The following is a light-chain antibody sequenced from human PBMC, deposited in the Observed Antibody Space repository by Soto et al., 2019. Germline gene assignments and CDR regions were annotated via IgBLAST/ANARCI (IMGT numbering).Light chain of an antibody. V-gene: IGKV3-15*01. Sequence: EIMMTQSPVTLSVCPGERATLSCRASQSVSNNLAWYQQKPGQAPRLLIYYASTRATGIPARFSGSGSGTEFTLTISSLQSEDFALYYCQQYNDWPPITFGQGTRLEIK. CDR1: QSVSNN. CDR2: YAS. J-gene: IGKJ5*01. CDR3: QQYNDWPPIT.